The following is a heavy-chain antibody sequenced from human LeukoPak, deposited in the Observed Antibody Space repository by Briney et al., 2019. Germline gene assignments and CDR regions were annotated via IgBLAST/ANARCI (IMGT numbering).Heavy chain of an antibody. V-gene: IGHV3-7*03. CDR1: GFTFSSYW. D-gene: IGHD3-9*01. CDR3: AKPVLRYFDWPYDY. J-gene: IGHJ4*02. Sequence: GGSLRLSCAASGFTFSSYWMSWVRQAPGKGLEWVANIKQDGSEKYYVDSVKGRFTISRDNSKNTLYLQMNSLRAEDTAVYYCAKPVLRYFDWPYDYWGQGTLVTVSS. CDR2: IKQDGSEK.